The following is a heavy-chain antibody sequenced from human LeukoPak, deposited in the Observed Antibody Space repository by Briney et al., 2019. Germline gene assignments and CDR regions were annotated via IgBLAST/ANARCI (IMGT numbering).Heavy chain of an antibody. D-gene: IGHD2-15*01. V-gene: IGHV1-18*01. CDR1: GYTFTSYG. J-gene: IGHJ6*02. CDR2: ISAYNGNT. Sequence: ASVKVSCKASGYTFTSYGISWVRQAPGQGLEWMGWISAYNGNTNYAQKLQGRVTMTTDTSTSTAYMELSSLRSEDTAVYYCARTGCSGGNCYYYYYGMDVWGQGTTVTVSS. CDR3: ARTGCSGGNCYYYYYGMDV.